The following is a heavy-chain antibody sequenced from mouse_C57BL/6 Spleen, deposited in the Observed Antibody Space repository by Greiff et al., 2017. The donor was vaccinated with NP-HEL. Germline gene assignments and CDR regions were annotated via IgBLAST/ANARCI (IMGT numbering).Heavy chain of an antibody. D-gene: IGHD1-1*01. J-gene: IGHJ3*01. V-gene: IGHV5-4*01. CDR2: ISDGGSYT. CDR1: GFTFSSYA. Sequence: EVQVVESGGGLVKPGGSLKLSCAASGFTFSSYAMSWVRQTPEKRLEWVATISDGGSYTYYPDNVKGRFTISRDNAKNNLYLQMSHLKSEDTAMYYCARGAGYYGSSWFAYWGQGTLVTVSA. CDR3: ARGAGYYGSSWFAY.